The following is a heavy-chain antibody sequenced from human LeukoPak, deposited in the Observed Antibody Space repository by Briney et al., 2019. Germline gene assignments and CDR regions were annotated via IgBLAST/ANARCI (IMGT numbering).Heavy chain of an antibody. CDR1: GFIVSGDF. Sequence: GGSLRLSCAASGFIVSGDFMSWVRQAPGKGLEWVSVIYSDGSTYYADSVKGRFTISRDNSKNTLDLQMTGLRAEGTAVYYCARGRGRGRDSPWFDYWGQGTLVTVSS. CDR2: IYSDGST. CDR3: ARGRGRGRDSPWFDY. J-gene: IGHJ4*02. V-gene: IGHV3-53*01. D-gene: IGHD1-26*01.